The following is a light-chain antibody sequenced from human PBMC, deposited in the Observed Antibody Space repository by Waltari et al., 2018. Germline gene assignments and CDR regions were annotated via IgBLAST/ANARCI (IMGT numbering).Light chain of an antibody. J-gene: IGLJ3*02. CDR1: RSNIGSNS. CDR3: AAWDASLNGWV. V-gene: IGLV1-44*01. CDR2: SNN. Sequence: QSVLTQPPSASGTPGQRVAIHCSGPRSNIGSNSVHWYQQLPGTAPKLLTHSNNQRPSGVPDRFSGSKSGTSASLAISGLQSEDEAHYYCAAWDASLNGWVFGGGTKLTVL.